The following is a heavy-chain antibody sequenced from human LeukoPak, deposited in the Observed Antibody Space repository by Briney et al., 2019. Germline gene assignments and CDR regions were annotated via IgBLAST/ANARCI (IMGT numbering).Heavy chain of an antibody. D-gene: IGHD2-8*01. J-gene: IGHJ4*02. CDR2: IKQDGSEK. CDR1: GFTFSSYT. CDR3: ARVSGYCTNGVCGPYDY. Sequence: GGSLRLSCAASGFTFSSYTMHWLRQAPGKGLEWVANIKQDGSEKYYVDSVKGRFTISRDNAKNSLYLQMNSLRAEDTAVYYCARVSGYCTNGVCGPYDYWGQGTLLTVSS. V-gene: IGHV3-7*01.